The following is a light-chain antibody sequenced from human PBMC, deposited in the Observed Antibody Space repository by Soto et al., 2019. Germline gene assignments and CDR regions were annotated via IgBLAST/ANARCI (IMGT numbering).Light chain of an antibody. CDR1: QSVTSGF. J-gene: IGKJ1*01. CDR3: QQYCSSRPPWT. V-gene: IGKV3-20*01. CDR2: SIS. Sequence: IVLTQSPGTLSLSPGERATLSCRASQSVTSGFLAWYQQKPGQAPRLLIYSISNRATGIPDRFSGSGSGTDFTLTISRLEPEDFAVYYCQQYCSSRPPWTFGQGTKVEIK.